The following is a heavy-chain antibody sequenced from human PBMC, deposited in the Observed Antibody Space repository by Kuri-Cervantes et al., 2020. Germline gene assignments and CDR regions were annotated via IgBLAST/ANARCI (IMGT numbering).Heavy chain of an antibody. CDR2: IYTGGST. V-gene: IGHV4-4*07. J-gene: IGHJ5*02. Sequence: GSLRLSCTVSGGSISSYYWSWIRQPAGKGLEWIGRIYTGGSTNYNPSLKSRVTMSVDTSKNQFSLKLSSVTAADTAVYYCARSKLRFPFDPWGQGTLVTVSS. D-gene: IGHD3-16*01. CDR1: GGSISSYY. CDR3: ARSKLRFPFDP.